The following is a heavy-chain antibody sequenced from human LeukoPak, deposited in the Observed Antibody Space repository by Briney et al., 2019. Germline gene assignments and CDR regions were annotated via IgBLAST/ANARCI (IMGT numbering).Heavy chain of an antibody. CDR1: GFPFSNYA. CDR2: ISGRGDKT. V-gene: IGHV3-23*01. D-gene: IGHD4-23*01. Sequence: GGSLRLSCEASGFPFSNYAMSWVRQAPGTGPEWVSAISGRGDKTYYVDSVKGRFTISRDNSKNTLSLQMYSLRGEDTAIYYCAKSRAGPKTVAPQDVWGQGTTVTVSS. CDR3: AKSRAGPKTVAPQDV. J-gene: IGHJ6*02.